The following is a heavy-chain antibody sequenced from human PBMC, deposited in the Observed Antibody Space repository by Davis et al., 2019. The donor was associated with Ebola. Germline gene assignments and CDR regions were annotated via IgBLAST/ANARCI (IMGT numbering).Heavy chain of an antibody. CDR3: ARDRGSGWSFDY. J-gene: IGHJ4*02. D-gene: IGHD6-19*01. CDR2: IYYSGST. CDR1: GGSISYY. Sequence: PSETLSPTCTVSGGSISYYWSWIRQPPGKGLEWIGSIYYSGSTYYNPSLKSRVTISVDTTKNQFSLKLSSVTAADTAVYYCARDRGSGWSFDYWGQGTLVTVSS. V-gene: IGHV4-39*07.